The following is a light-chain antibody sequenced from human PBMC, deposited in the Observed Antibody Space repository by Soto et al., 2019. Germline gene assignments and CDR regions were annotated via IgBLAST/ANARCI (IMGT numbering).Light chain of an antibody. Sequence: DIQMTQSPSTPSASVGDRVTITCRASQSISSWLAWYQQKPGKAPKLLIYKASNLESGVPSRFSGSGSGTEFTLTISSLQPDDFATYYCQQYNSYSVTFGQGTRLEIK. CDR2: KAS. V-gene: IGKV1-5*03. J-gene: IGKJ5*01. CDR1: QSISSW. CDR3: QQYNSYSVT.